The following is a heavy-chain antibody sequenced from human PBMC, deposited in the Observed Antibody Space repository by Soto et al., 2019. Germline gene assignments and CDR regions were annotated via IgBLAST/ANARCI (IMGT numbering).Heavy chain of an antibody. Sequence: XDSLKVSWKCSGYRFTSYWIGLVLQMPGKGLEWMGIIYPGDSDTRYSPSFQGQVTISADKSISTAYLQWSSLKASDTAMYYCARHITATTLYYYYYGMDVWGQGTTVTVSS. J-gene: IGHJ6*02. CDR1: GYRFTSYW. V-gene: IGHV5-51*01. CDR3: ARHITATTLYYYYYGMDV. D-gene: IGHD1-7*01. CDR2: IYPGDSDT.